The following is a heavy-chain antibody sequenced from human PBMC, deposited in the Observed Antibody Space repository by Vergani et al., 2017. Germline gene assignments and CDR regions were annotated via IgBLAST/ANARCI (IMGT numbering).Heavy chain of an antibody. CDR2: ISKDGTHD. D-gene: IGHD3-22*01. CDR3: ARDGAVFFVSSSDYSHLLYY. V-gene: IGHV3-30*03. J-gene: IGHJ4*02. Sequence: QVSLLESGGGVVQPGRSLTLTCSASGFGFKNFAMHWVRHAPGKGLGWVATISKDGTHDYYEPSVRGRFAVSRDNFKNTMYLEMDRLTTDDTAGYFCARDGAVFFVSSSDYSHLLYYWGQGSLVTVSS. CDR1: GFGFKNFA.